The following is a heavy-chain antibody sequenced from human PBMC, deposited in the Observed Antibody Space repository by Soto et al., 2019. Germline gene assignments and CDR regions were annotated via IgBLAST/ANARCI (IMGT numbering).Heavy chain of an antibody. V-gene: IGHV3-9*01. CDR3: AKDSGRIQLWLGDVDF. Sequence: EVQLVESGGGLVQPGRSLRLSCVASGFTFADYAMHWVRQVPGKGLEWVSSISWNSGRINYADSVKGRFTISRDNAKNSLYLQMISLRAEDTAFYYCAKDSGRIQLWLGDVDFWGQGTLVTVSS. CDR2: ISWNSGRI. J-gene: IGHJ4*02. D-gene: IGHD5-18*01. CDR1: GFTFADYA.